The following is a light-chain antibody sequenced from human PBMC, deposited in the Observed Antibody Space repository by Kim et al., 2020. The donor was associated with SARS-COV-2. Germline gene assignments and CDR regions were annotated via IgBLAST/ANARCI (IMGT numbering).Light chain of an antibody. CDR1: SSDVGSYNL. J-gene: IGLJ1*01. CDR2: EVT. V-gene: IGLV2-23*02. CDR3: CLYVGTAF. Sequence: QSALTQPASVSGSPGQSITISCTGTSSDVGSYNLVSWYQHHPGKAPKLMLYEVTKRPSGVSDRFSGSKSGNTASLTISGLQAEDEADYYCCLYVGTAFFGTGTKGTVL.